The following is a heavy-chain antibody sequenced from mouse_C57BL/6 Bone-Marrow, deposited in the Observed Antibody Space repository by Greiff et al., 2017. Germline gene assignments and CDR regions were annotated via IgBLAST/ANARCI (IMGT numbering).Heavy chain of an antibody. CDR3: ARLGIYYYGRGYWYIDV. CDR2: IYPRSGNT. J-gene: IGHJ1*03. Sequence: VQLQQSGAELARPGASVKLSCKASGYTFTSYGISWVKQRTGQGLEWIGEIYPRSGNTYYNEKFKGKGTLTADKSSSTAYMELRSLTSEDSAVYFCARLGIYYYGRGYWYIDVWGTGTTVTVSS. D-gene: IGHD1-1*01. V-gene: IGHV1-81*01. CDR1: GYTFTSYG.